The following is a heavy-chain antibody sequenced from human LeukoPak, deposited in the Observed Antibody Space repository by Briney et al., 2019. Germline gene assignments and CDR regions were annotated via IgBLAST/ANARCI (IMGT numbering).Heavy chain of an antibody. Sequence: PGGSLRLSCAASGFTFSSYAMSWVRQAPGKGLEWVSAISGSGGSTYYADSVKGRFTISRDNSKNTLYLQMNSLRAEDTAVYYCAKDLWGSRLGELSEASFDYWGQGTLVTVSS. CDR3: AKDLWGSRLGELSEASFDY. CDR2: ISGSGGST. V-gene: IGHV3-23*01. CDR1: GFTFSSYA. J-gene: IGHJ4*02. D-gene: IGHD3-16*02.